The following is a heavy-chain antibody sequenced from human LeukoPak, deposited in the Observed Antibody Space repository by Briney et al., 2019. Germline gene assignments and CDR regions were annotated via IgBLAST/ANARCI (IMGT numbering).Heavy chain of an antibody. Sequence: SDTLSFTGTVFGGSITSYHWGWIRQPAGKGLEWIGRIHSNGNPNYNPSLKSRVTISVDTSRNYFSLKLTSVTAADTAVYYCARQTTLISEPFDYWGQGALVAVSS. V-gene: IGHV4-4*07. CDR3: ARQTTLISEPFDY. D-gene: IGHD2/OR15-2a*01. CDR2: IHSNGNP. J-gene: IGHJ4*02. CDR1: GGSITSYH.